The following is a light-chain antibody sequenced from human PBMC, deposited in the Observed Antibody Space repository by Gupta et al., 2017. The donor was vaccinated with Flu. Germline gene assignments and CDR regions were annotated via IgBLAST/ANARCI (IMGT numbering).Light chain of an antibody. J-gene: IGKJ4*01. CDR2: DIS. Sequence: EIVLTQSPATLSLSPGERATLSCRASQTVSRYLAWYQQKPGQAPRLLIYDISNRDTGIPARFTGSGYGTDFTLTISSREPEDFAIYYCQQGNNWPMITFGGGTKVEIK. CDR1: QTVSRY. V-gene: IGKV3-11*01. CDR3: QQGNNWPMIT.